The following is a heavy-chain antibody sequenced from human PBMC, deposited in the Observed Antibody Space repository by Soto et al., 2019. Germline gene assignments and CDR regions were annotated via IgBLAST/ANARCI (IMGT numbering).Heavy chain of an antibody. D-gene: IGHD3-16*02. Sequence: QMQLVQSGPEVKKPGTSVKVSCKASGFTCTSSAVPWVRQARGQRLEWIGWIVVGSGYPNYAQKFQERVTITRDMSTSTAYMELSRPRSEDTALYYCAAGVTDRADYDYVWGSYRDNAEYFPHWGQGTLVTVSS. CDR1: GFTCTSSA. CDR3: AAGVTDRADYDYVWGSYRDNAEYFPH. J-gene: IGHJ1*01. CDR2: IVVGSGYP. V-gene: IGHV1-58*01.